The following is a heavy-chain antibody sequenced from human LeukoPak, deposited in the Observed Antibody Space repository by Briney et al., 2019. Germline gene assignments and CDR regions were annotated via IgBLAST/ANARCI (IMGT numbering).Heavy chain of an antibody. CDR1: GGSISSYY. D-gene: IGHD3-22*01. J-gene: IGHJ4*02. Sequence: SETLSLTCTVSGGSISSYYWSWIRQPPGKGLEWIGYIYYSGSTNYNPSLKSRVTISVDTSKNQFSLKLSSVTAADTAVYYCARADYYDSSGFDYWGQGTLVTVSS. CDR3: ARADYYDSSGFDY. CDR2: IYYSGST. V-gene: IGHV4-59*08.